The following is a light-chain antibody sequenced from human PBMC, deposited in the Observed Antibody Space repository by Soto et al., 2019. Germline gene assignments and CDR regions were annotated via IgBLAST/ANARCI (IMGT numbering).Light chain of an antibody. V-gene: IGKV1-5*01. CDR2: DAY. CDR3: QQYESYSPLT. J-gene: IGKJ4*01. CDR1: QSIRSW. Sequence: DIQMTQYPSTLSAPVGDRVTLTCRASQSIRSWLAWYQQKPGKAPKLLIYDAYSLESGVPSRFSGRRSGTEFTLTIAGLQPEDFATYYCQQYESYSPLTFGGGAKVDIK.